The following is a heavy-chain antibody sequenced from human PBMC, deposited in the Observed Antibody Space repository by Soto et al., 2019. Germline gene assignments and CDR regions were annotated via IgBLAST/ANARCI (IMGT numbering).Heavy chain of an antibody. V-gene: IGHV3-30-3*01. J-gene: IGHJ4*02. Sequence: PGGSLRLSCAASGFTYSSFTVHWVRQAPGKGLEWVSAIXXXGXNXXXAXXXXGRFTISRDNSKNTLYLQMISLRADDTAVYYCARASAAVAGHFDYWGRGTLVTVSS. D-gene: IGHD6-19*01. CDR2: IXXXGXNX. CDR3: ARASAAVAGHFDY. CDR1: GFTYSSFT.